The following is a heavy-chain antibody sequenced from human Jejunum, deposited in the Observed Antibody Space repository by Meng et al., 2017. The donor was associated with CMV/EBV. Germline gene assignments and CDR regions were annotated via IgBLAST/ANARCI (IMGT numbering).Heavy chain of an antibody. J-gene: IGHJ4*02. CDR1: GFSLSTSGMA. V-gene: IGHV2-5*02. CDR3: AHTYAGLFDH. D-gene: IGHD4-23*01. CDR2: IYWDDDK. Sequence: TGTFSGFSLSTSGMAVGWIRQPPGKALEWLALIYWDDDKRYSPSLKNRVTITNDTSKNQVVLTMTNMGPVDTATYYCAHTYAGLFDHWGQGTVVTVSS.